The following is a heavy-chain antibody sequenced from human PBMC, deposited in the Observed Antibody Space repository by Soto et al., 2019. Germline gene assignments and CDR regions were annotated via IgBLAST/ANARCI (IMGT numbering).Heavy chain of an antibody. CDR2: ISPNGQGI. CDR1: GFTVTSNG. D-gene: IGHD1-1*01. V-gene: IGHV3-23*01. J-gene: IGHJ4*02. Sequence: EVKLLESGGGLVQPGGSLRLSCAGSGFTVTSNGVWWVRQAPGKGLEWVSAISPNGQGIWDADSVKSRFTISRDISRNTVFLKIDGLRAEDTAFYYCAKDRLYPRNNFHYWRQGTLVNFAS. CDR3: AKDRLYPRNNFHY.